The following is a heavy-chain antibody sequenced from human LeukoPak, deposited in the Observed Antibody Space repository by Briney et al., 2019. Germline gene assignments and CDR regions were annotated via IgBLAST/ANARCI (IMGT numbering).Heavy chain of an antibody. V-gene: IGHV1-69*04. CDR3: ARGDDF. J-gene: IGHJ4*02. D-gene: IGHD1-26*01. CDR2: IIPILGIA. Sequence: ASVKVSCKASGGTFSSSAISWVRQAPGQGLEWMGRIIPILGIANYAQKFQGRVTITADKSTSTVYMELSSLRFEDTAVYYCARGDDFWGQGTLVTVSS. CDR1: GGTFSSSA.